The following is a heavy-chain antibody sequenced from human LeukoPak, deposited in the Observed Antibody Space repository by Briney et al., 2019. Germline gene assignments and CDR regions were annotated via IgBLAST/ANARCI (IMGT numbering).Heavy chain of an antibody. CDR1: GGTFSSYT. CDR3: ATETVNWFDP. J-gene: IGHJ5*02. Sequence: GASVKVSCTASGGTFSSYTISWVRQAPGQGLEWVGRIIPILGIANYAQKFQGRVTITADKSTSPASMELSSLRSEDTAVYYCATETVNWFDPWGQGTLVTVSS. D-gene: IGHD2-21*02. CDR2: IIPILGIA. V-gene: IGHV1-69*04.